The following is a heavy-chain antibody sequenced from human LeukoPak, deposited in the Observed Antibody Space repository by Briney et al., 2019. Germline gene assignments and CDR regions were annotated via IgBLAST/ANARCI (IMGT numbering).Heavy chain of an antibody. CDR1: VTFSNAW. CDR2: LNSDGSST. J-gene: IGHJ4*02. V-gene: IGHV3-74*01. D-gene: IGHD3-16*01. Sequence: GSLRLSCAASVTFSNAWMNWVRQAPGKGLVWVSRLNSDGSSTNYADSVKGRFTISRDNAKNTLYLQMNSLRDEDTAVFYCARSRYDYIWGIDYWGQGTLVTISS. CDR3: ARSRYDYIWGIDY.